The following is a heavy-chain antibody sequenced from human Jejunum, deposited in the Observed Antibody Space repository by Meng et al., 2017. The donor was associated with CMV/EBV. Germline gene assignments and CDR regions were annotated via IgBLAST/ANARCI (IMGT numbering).Heavy chain of an antibody. V-gene: IGHV3-11*04. D-gene: IGHD6-19*01. CDR2: ISGTGIPI. Sequence: YYRSWIRQAPGKGLEWIAYISGTGIPIYYGDSMEGRFTISRDNARKSVFLEINNLRDEDTAVYYCARDLKAVAGTPYYYDYAMDLWGQGTTVTVSS. CDR1: YY. J-gene: IGHJ6*02. CDR3: ARDLKAVAGTPYYYDYAMDL.